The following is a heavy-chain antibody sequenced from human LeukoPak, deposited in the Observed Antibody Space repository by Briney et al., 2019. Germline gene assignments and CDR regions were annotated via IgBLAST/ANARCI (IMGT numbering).Heavy chain of an antibody. CDR3: ARDRSSSWLYYFDY. D-gene: IGHD6-13*01. CDR1: GFTFSSYS. V-gene: IGHV3-21*01. J-gene: IGHJ4*02. CDR2: ISSSSSYI. Sequence: PGGSLRLSCAASGFTFSSYSMNWVRQAPGKGLEWVSSISSSSSYIYYADSVKGRFTISRDNAKNSLYLQMNSLRAEDTAVYYCARDRSSSWLYYFDYWGQGTLVTVSS.